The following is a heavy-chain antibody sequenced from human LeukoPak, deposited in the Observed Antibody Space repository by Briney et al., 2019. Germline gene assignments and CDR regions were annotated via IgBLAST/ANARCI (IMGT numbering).Heavy chain of an antibody. D-gene: IGHD4-17*01. Sequence: ASVKVSCKASGYAFTNYYMHWVRQAPGQGLEWMGWINPNSGGTNYAQKFQGRVTMTRDTSISTAYMELSRLRSDDTAVYYCAREGLYGDYGDYWGQGTLVTVSS. CDR1: GYAFTNYY. J-gene: IGHJ4*02. CDR3: AREGLYGDYGDY. CDR2: INPNSGGT. V-gene: IGHV1-2*02.